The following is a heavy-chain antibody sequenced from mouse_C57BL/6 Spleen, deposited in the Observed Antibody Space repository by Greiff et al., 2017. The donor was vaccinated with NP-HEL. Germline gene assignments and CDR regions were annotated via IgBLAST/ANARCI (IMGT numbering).Heavy chain of an antibody. V-gene: IGHV1-22*01. D-gene: IGHD1-3*01. CDR3: ARNSLGYYFDY. CDR1: GYKFTDYN. Sequence: VHVKQSGPELVKPGASVKMSCKASGYKFTDYNMHWVKQSHGKSLEWIGYINPNNGGTSYNQKFKGKATLTVNKSSSTAYMELRSLTSEDSAVYYCARNSLGYYFDYWGQGTTLTVSS. J-gene: IGHJ2*01. CDR2: INPNNGGT.